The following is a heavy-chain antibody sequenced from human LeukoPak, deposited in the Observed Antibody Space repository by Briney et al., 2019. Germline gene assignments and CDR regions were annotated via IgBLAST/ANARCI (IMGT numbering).Heavy chain of an antibody. J-gene: IGHJ2*01. CDR1: GGSISSYY. CDR2: IYYSGST. D-gene: IGHD2-2*02. CDR3: ARPSHCSSTSCYTFDWYFDL. Sequence: SETLSLTCTVSGGSISSYYWSWIRQPPGKGLEWIGYIYYSGSTNYNPSLKSRVTISVDTSKNQFSLKLRSVTAADTAVYYCARPSHCSSTSCYTFDWYFDLWGRGTLVTVSS. V-gene: IGHV4-59*08.